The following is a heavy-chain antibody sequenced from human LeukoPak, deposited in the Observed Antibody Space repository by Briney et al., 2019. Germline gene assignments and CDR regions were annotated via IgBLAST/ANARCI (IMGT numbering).Heavy chain of an antibody. Sequence: SETLSLTCTVSGDSISSNSYYWGWIRQPPGKGLEGIGSIYYSGITYYNPSLKSRVTLSVDTSKNQFSLKLSSVTAADTAVYYCVRHPGGYFYYYMDVWGRGTTVTVSS. CDR1: GDSISSNSYY. D-gene: IGHD3-10*01. CDR2: IYYSGIT. J-gene: IGHJ6*03. V-gene: IGHV4-39*01. CDR3: VRHPGGYFYYYMDV.